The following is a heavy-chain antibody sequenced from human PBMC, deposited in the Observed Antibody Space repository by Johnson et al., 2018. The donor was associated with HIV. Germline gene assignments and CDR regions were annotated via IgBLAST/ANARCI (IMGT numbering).Heavy chain of an antibody. CDR3: ANLGDYSGNNGFDI. J-gene: IGHJ3*02. D-gene: IGHD4-23*01. CDR1: GFTVSSYY. Sequence: QVQLVESGGGLVQPGGSLRLSCAASGFTVSSYYMSWVRQAPGKGLEWVAVISYDGSNKYYTESVKGRFTISRDNSKNTMYLQMNSLRTEDTAVYYCANLGDYSGNNGFDIWGRGTMVTVSS. V-gene: IGHV3-30*18. CDR2: ISYDGSNK.